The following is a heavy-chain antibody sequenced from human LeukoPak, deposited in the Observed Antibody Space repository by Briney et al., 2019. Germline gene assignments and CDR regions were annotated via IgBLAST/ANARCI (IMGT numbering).Heavy chain of an antibody. J-gene: IGHJ5*02. Sequence: SDILTLTCTISGGSISSGDYYWSWISKNPGKGLEWIGYIYYSGSTYYNPSLKSRVTISVDTSKNQFSLKLSSVTAADTAVYYCARDRGDEGWFDPWGQGTLVTVSS. CDR1: GGSISSGDYY. V-gene: IGHV4-30-4*01. CDR3: ARDRGDEGWFDP. CDR2: IYYSGST.